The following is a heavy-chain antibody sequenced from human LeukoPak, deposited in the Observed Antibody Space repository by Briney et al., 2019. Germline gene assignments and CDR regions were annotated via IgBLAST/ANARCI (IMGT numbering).Heavy chain of an antibody. CDR1: GGSISSVSYY. V-gene: IGHV4-39*01. D-gene: IGHD6-19*01. CDR2: SHYSGST. J-gene: IGHJ4*02. CDR3: ARVRGSAWYRFDY. Sequence: PSETLSLTCTVSGGSISSVSYYWGWIRQPPGKGLEWIGSSHYSGSTYYNPSLKSRVTISVDTSKNQFSLELTPVTAADTAVYYCARVRGSAWYRFDYWGQGTLVTVSS.